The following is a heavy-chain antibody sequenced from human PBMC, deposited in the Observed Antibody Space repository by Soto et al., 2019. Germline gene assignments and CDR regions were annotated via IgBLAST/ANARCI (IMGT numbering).Heavy chain of an antibody. CDR3: ASSFWSGPNWFDP. J-gene: IGHJ5*02. CDR1: GGSISSYY. D-gene: IGHD3-3*01. CDR2: IYYSGST. V-gene: IGHV4-59*08. Sequence: QVQLQESGPGLVKPSETLSLTCTVSGGSISSYYWSWIRQPPGKGLEWIGYIYYSGSTNYNPSLKSRVTISVDTSKNQFSLKLSSVTAADTAVYYCASSFWSGPNWFDPWGQGTLVTVSS.